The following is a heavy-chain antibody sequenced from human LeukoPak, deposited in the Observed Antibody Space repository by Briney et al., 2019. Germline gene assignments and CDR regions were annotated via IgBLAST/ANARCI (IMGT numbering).Heavy chain of an antibody. V-gene: IGHV4-31*03. CDR1: GGSISSGGYY. CDR3: ARAIAAAGTRGWFDP. D-gene: IGHD6-13*01. Sequence: PSETLSLTCTVSGGSISSGGYYRSWIRQHPGKGLEWIGYIYYSGSTYYNPSLKSRVTISVDTSKNQFSLKLSSVTAADTAVYYCARAIAAAGTRGWFDPWGQGTLVTVSS. J-gene: IGHJ5*02. CDR2: IYYSGST.